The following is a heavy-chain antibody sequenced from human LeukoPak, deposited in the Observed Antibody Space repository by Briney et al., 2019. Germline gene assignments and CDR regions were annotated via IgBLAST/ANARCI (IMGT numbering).Heavy chain of an antibody. CDR1: GFTLSNYY. V-gene: IGHV3-7*01. D-gene: IGHD3-3*01. Sequence: PGGSLRLSCTASGFTLSNYYMSWVRQAPGKGLEWVADIKQDGSEKLYVKSVRGRFTISRGNAKMSLFLQMNSLRAEDTAVYYCARDNGVVHGVYYMDVWGKGTTVTVS. CDR3: ARDNGVVHGVYYMDV. CDR2: IKQDGSEK. J-gene: IGHJ6*03.